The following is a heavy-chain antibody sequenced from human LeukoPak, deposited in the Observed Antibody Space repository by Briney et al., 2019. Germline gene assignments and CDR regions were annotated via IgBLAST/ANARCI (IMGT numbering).Heavy chain of an antibody. J-gene: IGHJ5*02. CDR2: ISHSGYI. CDR1: GGSISSGAYF. CDR3: ARSGVGSCTGGSCQFGKIDP. D-gene: IGHD2-8*02. V-gene: IGHV4-31*03. Sequence: SETLSLTCTVSGGSISSGAYFWSWIRQPPEKGLEWIGYISHSGYISYNPCLKSRVSISLDTSKNQFSLNLNSVTAADTAVYFCARSGVGSCTGGSCQFGKIDPWGQGSLVTVSS.